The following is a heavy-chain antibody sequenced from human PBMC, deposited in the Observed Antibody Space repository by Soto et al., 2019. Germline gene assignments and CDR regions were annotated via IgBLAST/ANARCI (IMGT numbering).Heavy chain of an antibody. CDR2: INPNSGGA. D-gene: IGHD1-26*01. J-gene: IGHJ6*02. V-gene: IGHV1-2*02. Sequence: SGKVWCKTSSYTFTAYHIHWVRQAPGQGLEWMGWINPNSGGANYAQKFEGRVTMTRDTSISTVYMELSRLGSDDTALYYCARDYSGHGMDVWGQGTKVTVYS. CDR3: ARDYSGHGMDV. CDR1: SYTFTAYH.